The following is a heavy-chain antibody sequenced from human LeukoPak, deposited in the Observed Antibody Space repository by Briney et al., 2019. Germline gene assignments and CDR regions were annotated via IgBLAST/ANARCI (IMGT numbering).Heavy chain of an antibody. J-gene: IGHJ4*02. CDR3: ARDASSGSNYGSGGIFDY. D-gene: IGHD1-26*01. Sequence: GGSLRLSCAASGFTFSSYSMNWVRQAPGKGLEWVSYISSSSSTIYYADSVKGRFTISRDNSKNTLWLQMGSLRAEDMAVYYCARDASSGSNYGSGGIFDYWGQGTLVTVSS. V-gene: IGHV3-48*01. CDR2: ISSSSSTI. CDR1: GFTFSSYS.